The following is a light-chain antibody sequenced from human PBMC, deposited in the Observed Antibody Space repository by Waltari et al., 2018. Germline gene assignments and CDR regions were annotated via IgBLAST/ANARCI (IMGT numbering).Light chain of an antibody. CDR3: SLYTSSSTYV. CDR2: EVS. J-gene: IGLJ1*01. Sequence: QSALTQPASVSGSPGQSITISCTGTSSDVGGYNFVSWFQQHPDKAPRLMIFEVSNRPLGVSNRFSGSKSGNAASLTISGLQAEDEADYYCSLYTSSSTYVFGTGTKVTFL. V-gene: IGLV2-14*01. CDR1: SSDVGGYNF.